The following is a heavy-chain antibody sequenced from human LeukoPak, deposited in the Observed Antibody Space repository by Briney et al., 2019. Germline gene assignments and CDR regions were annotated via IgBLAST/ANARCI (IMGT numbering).Heavy chain of an antibody. Sequence: ASVKVSCKASGYTFTGYYMHWVRQAPGQGLEWMGWINPNSGGTNYAQKFQGRITMTTDTSTSTAYMELRSLRSDDTAVYYCAGTDSGSYYDPLDYWGQGTLVTVSS. CDR1: GYTFTGYY. V-gene: IGHV1-2*02. D-gene: IGHD1-26*01. CDR3: AGTDSGSYYDPLDY. CDR2: INPNSGGT. J-gene: IGHJ4*02.